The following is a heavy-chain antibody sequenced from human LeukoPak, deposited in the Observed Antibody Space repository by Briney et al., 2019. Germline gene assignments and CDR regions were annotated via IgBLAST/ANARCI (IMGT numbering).Heavy chain of an antibody. CDR3: ARTSVGEGFYYYYMDV. D-gene: IGHD2-21*01. J-gene: IGHJ6*03. Sequence: PSETLSLTCTVSGGSISSYYWSWIRQPPGKGLEWIGYIYYSGSTNYNPSLKSRVTISVDTSENQFSLKLSSVTAADTAVYYCARTSVGEGFYYYYMDVWGKGTTVTISS. V-gene: IGHV4-59*01. CDR1: GGSISSYY. CDR2: IYYSGST.